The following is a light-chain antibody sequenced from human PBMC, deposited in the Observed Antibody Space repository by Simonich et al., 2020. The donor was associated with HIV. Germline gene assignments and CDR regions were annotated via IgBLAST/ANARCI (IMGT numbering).Light chain of an antibody. CDR2: DVS. Sequence: QSALTQPASVSGSPGQSITISCTGTSNDIGFYNFVSWYQQHPGKGPKVIIYDVSNRPSGVSNRFSGSKSGNTASLTISGLQAEDEADYYCGSYTTSKTWVFGGGTKLTVL. CDR3: GSYTTSKTWV. CDR1: SNDIGFYNF. J-gene: IGLJ3*02. V-gene: IGLV2-14*03.